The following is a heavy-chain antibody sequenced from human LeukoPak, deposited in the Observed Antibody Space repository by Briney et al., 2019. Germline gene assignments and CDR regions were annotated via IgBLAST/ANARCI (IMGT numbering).Heavy chain of an antibody. J-gene: IGHJ4*02. CDR3: ARAMLVGATTFDY. CDR1: GFTFSSYE. CDR2: ISGSGSNI. Sequence: TGGSLRLSCAASGFTFSSYEMNWVRQAPGKGLEWVSYISGSGSNIYYADYVKGRFTISRDNAKNSLYLQMNSLRAEDTAAYHCARAMLVGATTFDYWGQGTLVTVSS. V-gene: IGHV3-48*03. D-gene: IGHD1-26*01.